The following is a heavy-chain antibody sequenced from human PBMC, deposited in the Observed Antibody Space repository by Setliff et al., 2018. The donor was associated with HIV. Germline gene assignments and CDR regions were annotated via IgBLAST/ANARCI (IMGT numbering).Heavy chain of an antibody. CDR1: GGTFSSYT. CDR3: ARERPGDHYESTGYQLADWFDP. D-gene: IGHD3-22*01. V-gene: IGHV1-69*04. Sequence: GASVKVSCKASGGTFSSYTISWVRQAPGQGLEWMGRIIPILGVANYAQRFQGKVTITADKSTSTTYMEVSSLRSEDTAVYYCARERPGDHYESTGYQLADWFDPWGQGTLVTVSS. J-gene: IGHJ5*02. CDR2: IIPILGVA.